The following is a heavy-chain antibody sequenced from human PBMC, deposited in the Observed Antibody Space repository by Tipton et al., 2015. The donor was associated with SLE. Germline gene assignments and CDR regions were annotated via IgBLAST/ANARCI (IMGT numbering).Heavy chain of an antibody. V-gene: IGHV3-11*04. CDR3: ARAPSREWPHRYYYGMDV. CDR2: ISSSGSTI. D-gene: IGHD3-3*01. Sequence: GSLRLSCAASGFTFSDYYMSWIRQAPGKGLEWVSYISSSGSTIYYADSVKGRFTISRDNAKNSLYLQMNSLRAEDTAVYYCARAPSREWPHRYYYGMDVWGQGTTVTVSS. J-gene: IGHJ6*02. CDR1: GFTFSDYY.